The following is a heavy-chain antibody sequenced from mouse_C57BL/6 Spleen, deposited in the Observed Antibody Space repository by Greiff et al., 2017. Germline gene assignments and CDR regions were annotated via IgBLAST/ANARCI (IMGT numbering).Heavy chain of an antibody. CDR2: IDPSDSYT. CDR3: ARSHFISTVVAD. CDR1: GYTFTSYW. D-gene: IGHD1-1*01. J-gene: IGHJ2*01. Sequence: QVHVKQPGAELVKPGASVKLSCKASGYTFTSYWMQWVKQRPGQGLEWIGEIDPSDSYTNYTHKFKGKATLTVDTSSSTAYMQLSSLTSEDSAVYYCARSHFISTVVADWGQGTTLTVSS. V-gene: IGHV1-50*01.